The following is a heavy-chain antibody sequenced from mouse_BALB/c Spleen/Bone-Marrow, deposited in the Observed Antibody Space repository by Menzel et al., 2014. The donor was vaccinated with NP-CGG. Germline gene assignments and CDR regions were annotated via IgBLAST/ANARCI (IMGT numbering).Heavy chain of an antibody. CDR2: IYPGDGDT. D-gene: IGHD2-1*01. Sequence: VQLQESGAELVRPGSSVKISCKASGYAFSSYWMNWVKQRPGQGLEWIGQIYPGDGDTNYNGKFKGKATLTADKSSSTAYMQHSSLTSEDSAVYFCARRVYGNYWYFEVWGAGTTVTVSS. V-gene: IGHV1-80*01. J-gene: IGHJ1*01. CDR1: GYAFSSYW. CDR3: ARRVYGNYWYFEV.